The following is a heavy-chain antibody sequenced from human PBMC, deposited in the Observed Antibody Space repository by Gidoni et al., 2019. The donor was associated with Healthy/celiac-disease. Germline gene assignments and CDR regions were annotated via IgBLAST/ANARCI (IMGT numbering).Heavy chain of an antibody. V-gene: IGHV3-33*01. Sequence: QVQLVESGGGVVQPGRSLGLSCPASGFPFSSYGMHWVRQAPGKGLEWVAVIWYDGSNKYYADSVKGRFTISRDNSKNTLYLQMNSLRAEDTAVYYCARDGRDGDYVNYWGQGTLVTVSS. CDR1: GFPFSSYG. D-gene: IGHD4-17*01. CDR3: ARDGRDGDYVNY. CDR2: IWYDGSNK. J-gene: IGHJ4*02.